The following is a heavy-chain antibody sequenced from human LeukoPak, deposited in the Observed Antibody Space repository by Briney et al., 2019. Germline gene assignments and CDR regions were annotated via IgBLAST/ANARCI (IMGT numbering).Heavy chain of an antibody. V-gene: IGHV3-20*01. Sequence: PGGSLRLSCAASGFTFDDYGMSWVRQAPGRGLEWVSGINWNGGSTGYADSVKGRFTISRDNAKNPLYLQMNSLRAEDTALYHCARGGDDSTEGIDYWGQGTLVTVSS. J-gene: IGHJ4*02. CDR2: INWNGGST. CDR3: ARGGDDSTEGIDY. CDR1: GFTFDDYG. D-gene: IGHD3-22*01.